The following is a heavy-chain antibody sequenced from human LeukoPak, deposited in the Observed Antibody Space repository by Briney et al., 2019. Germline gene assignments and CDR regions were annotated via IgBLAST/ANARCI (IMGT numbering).Heavy chain of an antibody. CDR2: IYTSGST. CDR3: AREEGSGRFDSAFDI. CDR1: GGSFSSYH. Sequence: PSETLSLTCTVSGGSFSSYHWSWIRQPAGKGLEWIGRIYTSGSTNYNPSLKSRVTMSVDTSKKQFSLKLSSVTAADTAVYYCAREEGSGRFDSAFDIWGQGTMVTVSS. J-gene: IGHJ3*02. V-gene: IGHV4-4*07. D-gene: IGHD6-19*01.